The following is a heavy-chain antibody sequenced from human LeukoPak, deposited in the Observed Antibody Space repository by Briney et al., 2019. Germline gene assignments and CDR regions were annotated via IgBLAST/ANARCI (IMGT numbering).Heavy chain of an antibody. CDR1: GGTFSSYA. CDR2: IIPIFGTA. Sequence: AVKVSCKASGGTFSSYATCWVRQAPGQGLEWMGGIIPIFGTANYAQKFQGRVTITADESTSTAYMELSSLRSEDTAVYYCAREYSSSWYAGLYYFDYWGQGTLVTVSS. CDR3: AREYSSSWYAGLYYFDY. V-gene: IGHV1-69*13. J-gene: IGHJ4*02. D-gene: IGHD6-13*01.